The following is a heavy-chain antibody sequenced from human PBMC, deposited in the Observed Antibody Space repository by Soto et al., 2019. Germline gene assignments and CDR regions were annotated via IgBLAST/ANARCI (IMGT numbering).Heavy chain of an antibody. CDR1: GFTFISYG. Sequence: GGSLRLSCAASGFTFISYGMHWVRQAPGKGLEWVAVISYDGSNKYYADSVKGRFTISRDNSKNTLYLQMNSLRAEDTAVYYCAIPPSIAAAGTGGGNWGQGTLVTVSS. CDR3: AIPPSIAAAGTGGGN. D-gene: IGHD6-13*01. CDR2: ISYDGSNK. V-gene: IGHV3-30*03. J-gene: IGHJ4*02.